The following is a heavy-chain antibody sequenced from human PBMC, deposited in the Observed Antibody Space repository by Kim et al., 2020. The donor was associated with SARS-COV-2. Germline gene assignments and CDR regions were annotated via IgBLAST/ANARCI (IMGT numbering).Heavy chain of an antibody. Sequence: GGSLRLSCTASGFTFGDYAMSWVRQAPGKGLKWVGFIRSKAYGGTTEYAASVRGRFTISRDDSKSIAYLQMNSPKTEDTAVYYCTRGQSRDGYNYWGQGTLVTVSS. V-gene: IGHV3-49*04. CDR3: TRGQSRDGYNY. D-gene: IGHD5-12*01. CDR1: GFTFGDYA. CDR2: IRSKAYGGTT. J-gene: IGHJ4*02.